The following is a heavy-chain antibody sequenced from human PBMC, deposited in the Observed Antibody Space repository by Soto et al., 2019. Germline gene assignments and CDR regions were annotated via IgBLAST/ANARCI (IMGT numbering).Heavy chain of an antibody. CDR1: GYFISSGYY. CDR3: ARGHIVVVPTVGWFDP. V-gene: IGHV4-38-2*01. J-gene: IGHJ5*02. D-gene: IGHD2-2*01. Sequence: PSETLSLTCAVSGYFISSGYYWGWIRQPPGKGLEWIGSMFHSGSTHYNPSLKSRVTISVDTSKNHFSLWLSSVTASDTAVYYCARGHIVVVPTVGWFDPWGQGTLVTV. CDR2: MFHSGST.